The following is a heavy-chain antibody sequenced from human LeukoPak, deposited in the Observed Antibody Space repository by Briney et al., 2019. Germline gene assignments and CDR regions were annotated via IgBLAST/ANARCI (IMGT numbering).Heavy chain of an antibody. CDR3: ARVRTAMVRYYYYYYMDV. V-gene: IGHV4-34*01. Sequence: PSETLSLTCAVYGGSFNGYYWSWIRQPPGKGLEWIGEINHSGSTNYNPSLKSRVTISVDTSKNQFSLKLSSVTAADTAVYYCARVRTAMVRYYYYYYMDVWGKGTTVTVSS. CDR1: GGSFNGYY. D-gene: IGHD5-18*01. J-gene: IGHJ6*03. CDR2: INHSGST.